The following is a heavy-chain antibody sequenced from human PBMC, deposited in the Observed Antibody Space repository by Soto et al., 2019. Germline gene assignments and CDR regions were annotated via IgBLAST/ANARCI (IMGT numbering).Heavy chain of an antibody. Sequence: QVQLVESGGGVVQPGRSLRLSCAASGFTFSSYAMHWVRQAPGKGLEWVAVISYDGSNKYYADSVKGRFTISRDNSKNTLYRQMNSVRVEDTAVYYWGRGYSYVYLSYYYGMAVWGQGPPVTVSS. CDR2: ISYDGSNK. CDR1: GFTFSSYA. CDR3: GRGYSYVYLSYYYGMAV. V-gene: IGHV3-30-3*01. D-gene: IGHD5-18*01. J-gene: IGHJ6*02.